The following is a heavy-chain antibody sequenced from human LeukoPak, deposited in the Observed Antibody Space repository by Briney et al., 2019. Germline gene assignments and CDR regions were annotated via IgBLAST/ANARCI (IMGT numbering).Heavy chain of an antibody. CDR1: GHTFTSYY. V-gene: IGHV1-46*01. J-gene: IGHJ3*02. CDR3: ARPVCSSTSCQSGAFDI. D-gene: IGHD2-2*01. Sequence: ASVKVSCKASGHTFTSYYMHWVRQAPGQGLEWMGIINPSGGSTSYAQKFQGRVTMTRDTSTSTVYMELSSLRSEDTAVYYCARPVCSSTSCQSGAFDIWGQGTMVTVSS. CDR2: INPSGGST.